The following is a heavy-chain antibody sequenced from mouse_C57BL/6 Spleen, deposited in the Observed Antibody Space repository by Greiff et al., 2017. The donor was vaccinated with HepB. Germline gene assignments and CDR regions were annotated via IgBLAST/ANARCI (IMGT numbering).Heavy chain of an antibody. CDR1: GYTFTSYW. D-gene: IGHD1-1*01. CDR2: IYPSDSET. CDR3: GSTSRGYFDV. J-gene: IGHJ1*03. Sequence: QVQLQQSGAELVRPGSSVKLSCKASGYTFTSYWMDWVKQRPGQGLEWIGNIYPSDSETNYNQKFKDKATLTVDKSSSTAYMRLSSLTSEDSAVYYCGSTSRGYFDVWGTGTTVTVSS. V-gene: IGHV1-61*01.